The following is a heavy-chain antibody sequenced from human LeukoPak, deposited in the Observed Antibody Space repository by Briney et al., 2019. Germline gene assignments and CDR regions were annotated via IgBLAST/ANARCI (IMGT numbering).Heavy chain of an antibody. Sequence: GGSLRLSCAASGFTFSSYAMHWVLQAPGKGLEYVSAISSNGGSTYYANSVKGRFTISRDNSKNTLYLQMGSLRAEDTAVSYCAKDGPLPYICTSFGRHFLEYWGQGTLVTVSS. CDR1: GFTFSSYA. V-gene: IGHV3-64*01. CDR3: AKDGPLPYICTSFGRHFLEY. CDR2: ISSNGGST. D-gene: IGHD6-6*01. J-gene: IGHJ4*02.